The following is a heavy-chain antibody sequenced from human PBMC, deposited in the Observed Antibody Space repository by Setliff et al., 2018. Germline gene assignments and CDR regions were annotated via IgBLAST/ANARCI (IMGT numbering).Heavy chain of an antibody. Sequence: KPSETLSLTCTVSGGSISSGGYYWSWIRQHPGKGLGWIAYIYYSGSTYYNPSLKSRVTISVDTSKNQFSLKLSSVTAADTAVYYCARDPLTTNRRRAFDIWGQGTMVTVSS. J-gene: IGHJ3*02. V-gene: IGHV4-31*03. D-gene: IGHD4-17*01. CDR3: ARDPLTTNRRRAFDI. CDR2: IYYSGST. CDR1: GGSISSGGYY.